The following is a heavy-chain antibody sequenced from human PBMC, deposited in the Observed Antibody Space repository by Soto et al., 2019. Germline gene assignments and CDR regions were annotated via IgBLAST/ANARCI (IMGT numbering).Heavy chain of an antibody. V-gene: IGHV1-69*13. CDR3: AHPSKHIVVVTAIRDYYYGMDV. D-gene: IGHD2-21*02. CDR2: IIPIFGTA. Sequence: ASVKVSCKASGGTFSSYAISWVRRAPGQGLEWMGGIIPIFGTANYAQKFQGRVTITADESTSTAYMELSSLRSEDTAVYYCAHPSKHIVVVTAIRDYYYGMDVWGQGTTVTVSS. J-gene: IGHJ6*02. CDR1: GGTFSSYA.